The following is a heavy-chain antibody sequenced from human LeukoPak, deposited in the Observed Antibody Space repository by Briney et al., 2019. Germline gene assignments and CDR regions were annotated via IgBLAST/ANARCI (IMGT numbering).Heavy chain of an antibody. CDR2: INPNTGGT. D-gene: IGHD5-24*01. CDR1: VYTFTDYH. V-gene: IGHV1-2*02. CDR3: ARGGHGHTQNDY. Sequence: ASVKVSCKASVYTFTDYHMHWVRQAPGQGLEWMGWINPNTGGTNYAQSFQGRVTMTRDTSISTSYMELSSLFSDDTALYYCARGGHGHTQNDYWGQGTLVTVSS. J-gene: IGHJ4*02.